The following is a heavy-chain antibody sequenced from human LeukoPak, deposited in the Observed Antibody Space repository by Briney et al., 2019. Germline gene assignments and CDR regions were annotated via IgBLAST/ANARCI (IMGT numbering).Heavy chain of an antibody. CDR2: SKSRGDGGTT. CDR1: GFPFSNAW. CDR3: TAGDLDAFDV. V-gene: IGHV3-15*01. D-gene: IGHD7-27*01. Sequence: GGSLRLSCAASGFPFSNAWMSWVRQAPGKGLEWVSRSKSRGDGGTTDYAAPVKGRFTISRDDSKNTLYLQMHGLETEDTAVYYCTAGDLDAFDVWGQGTMVIVSS. J-gene: IGHJ3*01.